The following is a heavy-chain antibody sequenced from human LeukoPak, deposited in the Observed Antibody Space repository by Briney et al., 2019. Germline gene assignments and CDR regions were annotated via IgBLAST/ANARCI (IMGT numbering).Heavy chain of an antibody. Sequence: SQTLSLTCTVSGGSISSGSYYWSWIRQPAGKGLEWIGRIYTSGNTNYNPSLKSRVIISVDTSKNQFSLKLSSVTAADTAVYYCARGLSGFWNNYDDYWGQGTLVTVSS. CDR3: ARGLSGFWNNYDDY. CDR2: IYTSGNT. D-gene: IGHD3-3*01. J-gene: IGHJ4*02. V-gene: IGHV4-61*02. CDR1: GGSISSGSYY.